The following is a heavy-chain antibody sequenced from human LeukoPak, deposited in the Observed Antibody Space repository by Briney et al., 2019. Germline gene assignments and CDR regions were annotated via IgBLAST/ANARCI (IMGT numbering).Heavy chain of an antibody. Sequence: SETLSLTCTVSGGSISSSSYYWGWIRQPPGKGLEWIGSIYYSGSTYYNPSLKSRVTISVDTSKNQFSLKLSSVTAADTAVYYCARFHSGSYFDWGQGTLVTVSS. V-gene: IGHV4-39*01. CDR3: ARFHSGSYFD. CDR2: IYYSGST. CDR1: GGSISSSSYY. J-gene: IGHJ4*02. D-gene: IGHD1-26*01.